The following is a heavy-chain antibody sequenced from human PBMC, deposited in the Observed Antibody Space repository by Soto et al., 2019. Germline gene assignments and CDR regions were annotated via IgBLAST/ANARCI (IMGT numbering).Heavy chain of an antibody. D-gene: IGHD3-10*01. CDR3: ARSGDNGYYFDY. CDR2: ISSNGGST. J-gene: IGHJ4*02. Sequence: EVQLVESGGGLVQPGGSLRLSCAASGFTFSRYAMYWVRQAPGKGLEDVSAISSNGGSTYYANSVKGRFTISRDNSKNRLYLQMGSLRAEDMAVYYCARSGDNGYYFDYWGQGTLVTVSS. V-gene: IGHV3-64*01. CDR1: GFTFSRYA.